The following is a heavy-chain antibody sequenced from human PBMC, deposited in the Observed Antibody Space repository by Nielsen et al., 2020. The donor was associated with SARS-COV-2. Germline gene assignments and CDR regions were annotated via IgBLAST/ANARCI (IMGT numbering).Heavy chain of an antibody. CDR1: GFTFSSYG. J-gene: IGHJ4*02. CDR3: AKEAVAGTLDY. V-gene: IGHV3-30*18. D-gene: IGHD6-19*01. Sequence: GGSLRLSCAASGFTFSSYGMHWVRQAPGKGLEWVAVISYDGSNKYYADSVKGRFTISRDNSKNTLYLQMNSLRAEDTAVYYCAKEAVAGTLDYWGQGTLVTVSS. CDR2: ISYDGSNK.